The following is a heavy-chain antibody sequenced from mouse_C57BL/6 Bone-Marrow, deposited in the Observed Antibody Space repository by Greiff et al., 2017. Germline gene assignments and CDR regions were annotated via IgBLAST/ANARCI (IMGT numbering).Heavy chain of an antibody. CDR2: ISYSGST. Sequence: EVKLVESGPGLAKPSQTLSLTCSVTGYSITSDYWNWIRKFPGNKLEYMGYISYSGSTYYNPSLKSRISIIRDTSKNQYYLQLNSVTTEDTATYYWARYRWLPTWYGDVWGTGTTVTVSS. V-gene: IGHV3-8*01. D-gene: IGHD2-3*01. CDR3: ARYRWLPTWYGDV. J-gene: IGHJ1*03. CDR1: GYSITSDY.